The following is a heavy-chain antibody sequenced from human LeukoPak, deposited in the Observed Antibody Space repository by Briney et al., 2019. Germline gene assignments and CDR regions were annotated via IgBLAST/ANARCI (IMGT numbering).Heavy chain of an antibody. CDR3: AKDRGSSWSFDY. CDR2: IWYDGSNK. CDR1: GFMFRSYG. J-gene: IGHJ4*02. D-gene: IGHD6-13*01. Sequence: GGSLRLSCAASGFMFRSYGMHRVRQAPGKGLEWVAMIWYDGSNKFYGDSVMGRFTISRDNSKNTLYLQMNSLRAEDTAVYYCAKDRGSSWSFDYWGQGTLVTVSS. V-gene: IGHV3-33*03.